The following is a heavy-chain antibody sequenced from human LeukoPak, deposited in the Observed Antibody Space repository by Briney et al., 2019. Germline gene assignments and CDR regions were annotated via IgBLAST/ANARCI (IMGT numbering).Heavy chain of an antibody. CDR2: IAHTESI. Sequence: SETLSLTCAVSGGSFSGYSWSWIRQPPGKGLEWIGEIAHTESINYNPSLKSRVSISIDTSKNQFSLKLNSVTAADTAVYYCARHSNWNAGVDYFDPWGQGTLVTVSS. V-gene: IGHV4-34*01. D-gene: IGHD1-20*01. CDR1: GGSFSGYS. J-gene: IGHJ5*02. CDR3: ARHSNWNAGVDYFDP.